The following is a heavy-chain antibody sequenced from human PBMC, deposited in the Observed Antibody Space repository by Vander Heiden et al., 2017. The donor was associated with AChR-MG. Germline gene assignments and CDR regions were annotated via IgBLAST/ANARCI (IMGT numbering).Heavy chain of an antibody. CDR3: ARQPEYYDFWSGYYLPPFDY. CDR2: IYYSGST. J-gene: IGHJ4*01. V-gene: IGHV4-39*01. Sequence: QLQLQESGPGLVKPSETLSLTCTVPGGSIRSSSYYWGWIRQHPGKGLEWIGSIYYSGSTYYNPSLKSRVTISVDTSKNQFSLKLSSVTAADTAVYYCARQPEYYDFWSGYYLPPFDYWGHGTLVTVSS. D-gene: IGHD3-3*01. CDR1: GGSIRSSSYY.